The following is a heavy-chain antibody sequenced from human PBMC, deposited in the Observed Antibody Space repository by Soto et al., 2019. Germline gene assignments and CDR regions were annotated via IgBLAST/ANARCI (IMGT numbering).Heavy chain of an antibody. CDR3: AYEKRSSGLSFDP. Sequence: QVQLVESGGGVVQPGRSLRLSCAASGFTFSSYAMHWVRQAPGKGLEWVAVISYDGSNKYYADSVKGRFTISRDNSKNTLYLQMNSLRAEDTAVYYCAYEKRSSGLSFDPWGQGTLVTVSS. J-gene: IGHJ5*02. CDR1: GFTFSSYA. CDR2: ISYDGSNK. V-gene: IGHV3-30-3*01. D-gene: IGHD6-19*01.